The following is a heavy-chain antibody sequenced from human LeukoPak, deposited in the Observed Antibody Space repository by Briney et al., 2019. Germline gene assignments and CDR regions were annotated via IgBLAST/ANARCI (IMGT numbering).Heavy chain of an antibody. V-gene: IGHV4-59*01. J-gene: IGHJ1*01. CDR3: ARVVESCSSTSCYAGYFQH. CDR1: GGSISSYY. D-gene: IGHD2-2*01. CDR2: IYYSGST. Sequence: SETLSLTCTVSGGSISSYYWSWIRQPPGKGLEWIGYIYYSGSTNYNPSLKSRVTISVDTSKSQFSLKLCSVTAADTAVYYCARVVESCSSTSCYAGYFQHWGQGTLVTVSS.